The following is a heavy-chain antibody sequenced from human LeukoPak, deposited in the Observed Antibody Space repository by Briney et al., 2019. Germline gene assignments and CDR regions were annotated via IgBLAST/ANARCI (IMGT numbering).Heavy chain of an antibody. CDR3: ARVCGGDCYSTGAFDI. J-gene: IGHJ3*02. D-gene: IGHD2-21*02. CDR2: IYHSGST. CDR1: GGSIRSGYY. Sequence: SETLSLTCTASGGSIRSGYYWGWIRQPPGKGLEWIGSIYHSGSTYYNPSLKSRVTISVDTSKNQFSLKLSSVTAADTAVYYCARVCGGDCYSTGAFDIWGQGTMVTVSS. V-gene: IGHV4-38-2*02.